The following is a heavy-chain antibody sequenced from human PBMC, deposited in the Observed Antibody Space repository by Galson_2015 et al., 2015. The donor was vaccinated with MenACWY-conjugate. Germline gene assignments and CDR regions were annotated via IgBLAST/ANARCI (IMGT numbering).Heavy chain of an antibody. CDR1: GFSVTSHF. V-gene: IGHV3-53*01. CDR3: ARGHLKLEP. J-gene: IGHJ5*02. CDR2: LYDDGTS. Sequence: SLRLSCAASGFSVTSHFMGWVRQAPGKGLEWVALLYDDGTSRYADSVKGRFTISRDTLRNSLSLQMHGLRAEDTAMYFCARGHLKLEPWGQGTLVTVSS.